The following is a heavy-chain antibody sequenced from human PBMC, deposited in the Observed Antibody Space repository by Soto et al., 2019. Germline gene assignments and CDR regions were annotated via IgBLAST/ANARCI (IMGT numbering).Heavy chain of an antibody. V-gene: IGHV3-30*03. CDR1: GFTFSSYG. J-gene: IGHJ5*02. Sequence: QVQLVESGGGVVQPGRSLRLSCAASGFTFSSYGMHWVRQAPGKGLEWVAVISYDGSNKYYADSVKGRFTISRDNSKNTLYLQMNSLRAEDTAVYYCATISGQWLVQGLNGFDPWGQGTLVTVSS. CDR3: ATISGQWLVQGLNGFDP. D-gene: IGHD6-19*01. CDR2: ISYDGSNK.